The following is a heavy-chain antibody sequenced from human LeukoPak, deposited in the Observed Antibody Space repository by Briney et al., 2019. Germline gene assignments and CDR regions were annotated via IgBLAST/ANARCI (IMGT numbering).Heavy chain of an antibody. D-gene: IGHD3-10*01. V-gene: IGHV3-21*01. CDR2: ISSSSSYI. J-gene: IGHJ4*02. CDR1: GFTFSSYS. Sequence: GRSLRLSCAASGFTFSSYSMNWVRQAPGKGLEWVSSISSSSSYIYYADSVKGRFTVSRDNAENSLYLQMNSLRAEDTAVYYCARDSITMVRGVPGLDYWGQGTLVTVSS. CDR3: ARDSITMVRGVPGLDY.